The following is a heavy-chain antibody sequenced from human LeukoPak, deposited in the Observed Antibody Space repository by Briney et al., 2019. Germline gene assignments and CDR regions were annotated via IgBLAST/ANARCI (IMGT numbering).Heavy chain of an antibody. CDR2: IDPSDSYT. Sequence: GESLKISCKGSGFSFTSYWFSWVRQVPGKGGEWMGRIDPSDSYTNYSPSFQGHVTISADKSISTAYLQWSSLKASDTAMYYCARHGYYYGSGSGDYFDYWGQGTLVTVSS. CDR1: GFSFTSYW. V-gene: IGHV5-10-1*01. D-gene: IGHD3-10*01. CDR3: ARHGYYYGSGSGDYFDY. J-gene: IGHJ4*02.